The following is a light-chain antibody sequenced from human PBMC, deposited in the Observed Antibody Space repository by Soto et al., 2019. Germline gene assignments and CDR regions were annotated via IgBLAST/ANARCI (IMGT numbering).Light chain of an antibody. Sequence: EIVLTQSPGTLSLSPGERATLSCRASQSVSSSYLAWYQQKPGQAPSLLIYGAPSRATGIPDRFSGSGSGTDFTLIISRLEPEDVTVYYCQQYGSSPKFTFGPGTKVDIK. CDR1: QSVSSSY. V-gene: IGKV3-20*01. CDR3: QQYGSSPKFT. CDR2: GAP. J-gene: IGKJ3*01.